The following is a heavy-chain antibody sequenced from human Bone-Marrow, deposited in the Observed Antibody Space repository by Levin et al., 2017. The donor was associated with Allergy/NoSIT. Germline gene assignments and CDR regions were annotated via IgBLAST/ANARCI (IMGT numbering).Heavy chain of an antibody. CDR3: ARGMLLVGAAAFDY. CDR1: GFTFSSYW. J-gene: IGHJ4*02. CDR2: INSDGSST. D-gene: IGHD1-26*01. Sequence: GGSLRLSCAASGFTFSSYWMHWVRQAPGKGLVWVSRINSDGSSTSYADSVKGRFTISRDNAKNTLYLQMNSLRAEDTAVYYCARGMLLVGAAAFDYWGQGTLVTVSS. V-gene: IGHV3-74*01.